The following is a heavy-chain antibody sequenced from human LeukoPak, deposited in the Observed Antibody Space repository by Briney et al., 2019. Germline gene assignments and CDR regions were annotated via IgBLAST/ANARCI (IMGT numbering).Heavy chain of an antibody. V-gene: IGHV3-23*01. J-gene: IGHJ4*02. Sequence: PGGSLRLSCAASGFPFTTFAMSWVRQAPGKGLEWVSAITGSGGSTYYADSVKGRFTISRDTSKNTLFLQMNSLRAEDTAVYYCAKEGGYSSSSVDYWGQGTLVTVSS. CDR2: ITGSGGST. CDR3: AKEGGYSSSSVDY. CDR1: GFPFTTFA. D-gene: IGHD6-6*01.